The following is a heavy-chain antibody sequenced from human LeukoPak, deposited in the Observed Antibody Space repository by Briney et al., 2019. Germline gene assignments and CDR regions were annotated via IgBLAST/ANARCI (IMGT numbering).Heavy chain of an antibody. Sequence: SETLSLTCTVSDGSISSSSSFWGWIRQPPGKGLEWIGSIDYSGSTYYNPSVKSRVTISADTSKNQFSLKLSSVTAADTAVYYCARGRNLEWFDYWGQGTLVTVSS. J-gene: IGHJ5*01. D-gene: IGHD3-3*01. V-gene: IGHV4-39*01. CDR2: IDYSGST. CDR1: DGSISSSSSF. CDR3: ARGRNLEWFDY.